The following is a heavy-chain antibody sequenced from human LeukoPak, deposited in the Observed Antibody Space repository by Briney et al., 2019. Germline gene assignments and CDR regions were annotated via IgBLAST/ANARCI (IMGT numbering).Heavy chain of an antibody. V-gene: IGHV3-53*01. CDR3: ARDLGDGYNRGGY. CDR2: IYSGGST. Sequence: PGGSLRLSCAASGFTVSSNYMSWVRQAPGKGLEWVSVIYSGGSTYYADSVKGRFTISRDNSKNTLYLQMNSLRAEDTAVYYRARDLGDGYNRGGYWGQGTLVTVSS. J-gene: IGHJ4*02. CDR1: GFTVSSNY. D-gene: IGHD5-24*01.